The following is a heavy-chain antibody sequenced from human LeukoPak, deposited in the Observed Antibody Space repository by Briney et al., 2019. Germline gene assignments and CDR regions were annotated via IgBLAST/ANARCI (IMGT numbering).Heavy chain of an antibody. J-gene: IGHJ4*02. CDR3: TSGPIVAGEAFDY. CDR1: GFTFSNYG. D-gene: IGHD5-12*01. V-gene: IGHV3-48*01. Sequence: GGSLRLSCAASGFTFSNYGMNWVRQAPGKGLEWISYISSSSSLIYYAAPVKGRFTISRDDSEDTLYLQMNSLKTEDTAVYYCTSGPIVAGEAFDYWGQGTLVTVSS. CDR2: ISSSSSLI.